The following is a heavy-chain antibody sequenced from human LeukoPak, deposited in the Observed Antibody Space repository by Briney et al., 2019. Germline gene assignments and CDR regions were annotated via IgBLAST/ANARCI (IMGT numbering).Heavy chain of an antibody. D-gene: IGHD6-19*01. J-gene: IGHJ3*02. CDR3: VKKRTIAVYDAFDI. V-gene: IGHV3-9*01. CDR2: ISWNSGTI. CDR1: GFTFDDYG. Sequence: AGGSLRLSCAASGFTFDDYGMHWVRQVPGKGLEWVSGISWNSGTIGYADSVKGRFTISRDNAENSLYLQMNSLRAEDTALYYCVKKRTIAVYDAFDIWGQGTMVTVSS.